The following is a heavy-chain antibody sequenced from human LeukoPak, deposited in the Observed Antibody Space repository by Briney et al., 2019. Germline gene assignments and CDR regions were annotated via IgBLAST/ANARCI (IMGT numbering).Heavy chain of an antibody. CDR2: INSDGSST. CDR1: GFTFSSYW. D-gene: IGHD2/OR15-2a*01. V-gene: IGHV3-74*01. J-gene: IGHJ6*03. Sequence: GGSLRLSCAASGFTFSSYWMHWVRQAPGKGLVWVSRINSDGSSTSYADSVKGRFTISRDNAKNTLYLQMNSLRAEDTAVYYCARDSSTTFPYYYYMDVWGKGTTVTVS. CDR3: ARDSSTTFPYYYYMDV.